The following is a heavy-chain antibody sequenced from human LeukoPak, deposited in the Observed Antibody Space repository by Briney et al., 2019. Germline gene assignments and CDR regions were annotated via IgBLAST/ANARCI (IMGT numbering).Heavy chain of an antibody. CDR3: ARETYYDFWSGYFDY. V-gene: IGHV4-39*07. CDR1: GGSISSSSYY. J-gene: IGHJ4*02. CDR2: IYYSGST. D-gene: IGHD3-3*01. Sequence: PSETLSLTCTVSGGSISSSSYYWGWIRQPPGKGLEWIGSIYYSGSTYYNPSPKSRVTISVDTSKNQFSLKLSSVTAADTAVYYCARETYYDFWSGYFDYWGQGTLVTVSS.